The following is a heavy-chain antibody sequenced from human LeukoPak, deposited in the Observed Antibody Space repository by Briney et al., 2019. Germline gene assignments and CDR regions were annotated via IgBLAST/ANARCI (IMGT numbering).Heavy chain of an antibody. CDR2: INSDGSST. Sequence: PGGSLRLSCAASGFTFTTYWMHWVRQAPGKGLVWVSRINSDGSSTSYADSVKGRFTISRDNAKNTLYLQMNSLRAEDTAVYYCASAVVVAARTDYWGQGTLVTVSS. J-gene: IGHJ4*02. CDR3: ASAVVVAARTDY. D-gene: IGHD2-15*01. V-gene: IGHV3-74*01. CDR1: GFTFTTYW.